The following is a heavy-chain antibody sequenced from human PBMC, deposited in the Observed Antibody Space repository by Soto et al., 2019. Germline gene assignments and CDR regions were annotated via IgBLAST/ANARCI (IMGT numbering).Heavy chain of an antibody. D-gene: IGHD6-19*01. CDR1: GFTFSSYG. J-gene: IGHJ6*02. CDR2: IWYDGSNK. CDR3: ARDLLPSGIAVVGYYRMDV. V-gene: IGHV3-33*01. Sequence: GGSLRLSCAASGFTFSSYGMDWVRQAPGKXLDWVAVIWYDGSNKYYADSVKGRFTISRDNSKNTLYLQMNSLRAEDTAVYYCARDLLPSGIAVVGYYRMDVWGQGTTVTVSS.